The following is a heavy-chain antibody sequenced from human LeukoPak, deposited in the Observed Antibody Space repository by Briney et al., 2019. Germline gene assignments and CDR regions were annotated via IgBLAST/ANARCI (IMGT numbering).Heavy chain of an antibody. J-gene: IGHJ4*02. CDR3: ARRYYYGSGSYFDY. Sequence: ASVKVSCKASGYTFTGYYIHWVRQAPGQGLEWMGWINPNSGGTNYLQKFQGRVTMMRDTSISTAYMELSRLRSDDTAVYYCARRYYYGSGSYFDYWGQGTLVTVSS. V-gene: IGHV1-2*02. CDR1: GYTFTGYY. CDR2: INPNSGGT. D-gene: IGHD3-10*01.